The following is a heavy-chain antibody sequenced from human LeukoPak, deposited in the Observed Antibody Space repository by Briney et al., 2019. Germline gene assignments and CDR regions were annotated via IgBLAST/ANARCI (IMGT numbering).Heavy chain of an antibody. CDR3: TSTGPFYYYDSSGYPFSDY. CDR2: IRSKAYGGTT. V-gene: IGHV3-49*04. D-gene: IGHD3-22*01. Sequence: PGGSLRLSCTASGFTFGDYAMSWVRQAPGKGLEWVGFIRSKAYGGTTEYAASVKGRFTISRDDSKSIAYLQMNSLKTEDTAVYYCTSTGPFYYYDSSGYPFSDYWGQGTLVTVSS. CDR1: GFTFGDYA. J-gene: IGHJ4*02.